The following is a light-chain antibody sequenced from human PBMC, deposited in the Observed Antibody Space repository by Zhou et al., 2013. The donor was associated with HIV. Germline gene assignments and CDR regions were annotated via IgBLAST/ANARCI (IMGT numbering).Light chain of an antibody. CDR2: GSS. V-gene: IGKV1-39*01. CDR1: QSISSY. Sequence: DIQMTQSPSSLSASVGDRVTITCRASQSISSYLNWYQHKPGKAPKLLIYGSSSLQSGVPSRFSGSGSGTEFTLTINSLQSGDFATYYCQQSDSIPYTFGQGTKLDIK. CDR3: QQSDSIPYT. J-gene: IGKJ2*01.